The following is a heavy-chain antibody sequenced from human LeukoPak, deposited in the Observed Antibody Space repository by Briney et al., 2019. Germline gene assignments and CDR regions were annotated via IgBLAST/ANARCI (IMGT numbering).Heavy chain of an antibody. Sequence: SVKVSCKASGGTFSSYAISWVRQAPGQGLEWMGRIIPILGIANYAQKFQGRVTITADKSTSTSYMELSSLRSEDTAVYFCARDNYYDSSGYYDYWGQGTLVTVSS. V-gene: IGHV1-69*04. J-gene: IGHJ4*02. CDR1: GGTFSSYA. CDR2: IIPILGIA. CDR3: ARDNYYDSSGYYDY. D-gene: IGHD3-22*01.